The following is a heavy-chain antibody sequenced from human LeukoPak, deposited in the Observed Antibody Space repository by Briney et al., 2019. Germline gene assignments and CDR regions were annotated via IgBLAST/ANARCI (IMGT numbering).Heavy chain of an antibody. CDR3: ARGDYDILTRTFYYYYGMDV. Sequence: SETLSLTCTVSGGSVSSGSYYWSWIRQPPGKGLEWIGYIYYSGSTNYNPSLKSRVTISVDTSKNQFSLKLSSVTAADTAVYYCARGDYDILTRTFYYYYGMDVWGKGTTVTVSS. CDR1: GGSVSSGSYY. CDR2: IYYSGST. V-gene: IGHV4-61*01. D-gene: IGHD3-9*01. J-gene: IGHJ6*04.